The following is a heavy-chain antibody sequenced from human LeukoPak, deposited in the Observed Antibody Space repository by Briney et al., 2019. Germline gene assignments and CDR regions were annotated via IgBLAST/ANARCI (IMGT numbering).Heavy chain of an antibody. Sequence: SVKVSCKASGGTFSSYAISWVRQAPGQGLEWMGGIIPIFGTANYAQKFQGRVTITADESTSTAYMELSSLRSEDTAVYYCARVRNDYGDYFDYWGQGTLATVSS. CDR2: IIPIFGTA. CDR3: ARVRNDYGDYFDY. V-gene: IGHV1-69*01. D-gene: IGHD4-17*01. J-gene: IGHJ4*02. CDR1: GGTFSSYA.